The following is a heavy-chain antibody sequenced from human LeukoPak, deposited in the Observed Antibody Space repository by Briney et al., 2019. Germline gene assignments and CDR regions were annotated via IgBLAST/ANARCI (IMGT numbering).Heavy chain of an antibody. CDR2: INHSGST. Sequence: SETLSLTCAVYGGSFSGYYWSWIRLPPGKGLEWIGEINHSGSTNYNPSLKSRVTISVDTSKNQFSLKLSSVTAADTAVYYCARGRRKYYYDSSGYYGYWGQGTLVTVSS. CDR3: ARGRRKYYYDSSGYYGY. J-gene: IGHJ4*02. CDR1: GGSFSGYY. D-gene: IGHD3-22*01. V-gene: IGHV4-34*01.